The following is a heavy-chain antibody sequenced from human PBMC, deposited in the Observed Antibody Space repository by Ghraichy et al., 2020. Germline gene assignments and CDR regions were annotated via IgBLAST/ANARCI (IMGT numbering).Heavy chain of an antibody. CDR2: INPNSGGT. J-gene: IGHJ6*02. CDR3: ARDRVGNYDFWSGYYNFYYYYGMDV. Sequence: ASVKVSCKASGYTFTGYYMHWVRQAPGQGLEWMGWINPNSGGTNYAQKFQGRVTMTRDTSISTAYMELSRLRSDDTAVYYCARDRVGNYDFWSGYYNFYYYYGMDVWGQGTTVTVSS. V-gene: IGHV1-2*02. CDR1: GYTFTGYY. D-gene: IGHD3-3*01.